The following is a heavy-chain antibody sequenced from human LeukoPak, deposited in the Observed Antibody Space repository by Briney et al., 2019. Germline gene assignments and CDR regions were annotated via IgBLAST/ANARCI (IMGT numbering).Heavy chain of an antibody. CDR1: GFTVSSNY. V-gene: IGHV3-53*01. Sequence: GGSLKLSCAASGFTVSSNYMSWVRQAPGKGLEWVSVIYSGGRTYYADSVKGRFTISRDNSKNTLYLQMNSLRAEDTAVYYCARSSGRYLYFDNWGQGTLVTVSS. J-gene: IGHJ4*02. CDR2: IYSGGRT. CDR3: ARSSGRYLYFDN. D-gene: IGHD1-26*01.